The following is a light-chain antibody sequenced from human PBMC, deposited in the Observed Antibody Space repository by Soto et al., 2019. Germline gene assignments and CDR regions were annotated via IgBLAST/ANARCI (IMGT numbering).Light chain of an antibody. J-gene: IGLJ1*01. CDR2: RNN. CDR1: SSNIGSNY. Sequence: QLVLTQPPSASGTPGQRVTISCSGSSSNIGSNYVYWYQQLPGTAPKLLIYRNNQRPSGVPDRFSGSKSGTSASLAISGLRSEDEADYYCAAWDDSLSGLYVFGPGTKLTVL. CDR3: AAWDDSLSGLYV. V-gene: IGLV1-47*01.